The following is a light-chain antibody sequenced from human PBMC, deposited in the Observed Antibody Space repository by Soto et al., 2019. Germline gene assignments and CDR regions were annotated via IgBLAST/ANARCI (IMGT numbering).Light chain of an antibody. Sequence: QSALTQPASVSGSPGQSITISCTGTGRDVGTHNYVSWYQQLPGEAPKVLIYDVSNRPSGVSDRFSGSESGDTASLTISGLQAEDEGVYFCSSATSTSTRFGGGTKLTVL. V-gene: IGLV2-14*03. CDR3: SSATSTSTR. CDR1: GRDVGTHNY. J-gene: IGLJ3*02. CDR2: DVS.